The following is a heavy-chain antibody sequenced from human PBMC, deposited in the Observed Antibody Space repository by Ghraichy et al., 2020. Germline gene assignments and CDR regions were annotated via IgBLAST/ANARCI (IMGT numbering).Heavy chain of an antibody. D-gene: IGHD3-22*01. J-gene: IGHJ4*02. CDR2: IYYSGST. V-gene: IGHV4-39*01. CDR3: ASGYYDSSGLLLAFDY. Sequence: SETLSLTCTVSGGSISSSSYYWGWIRQPPGKGLEWIGSIYYSGSTYYNPSLKSRVTISVDTSKNQFSLKLSSVTAADTAVYYCASGYYDSSGLLLAFDYWGQGTLVTVSS. CDR1: GGSISSSSYY.